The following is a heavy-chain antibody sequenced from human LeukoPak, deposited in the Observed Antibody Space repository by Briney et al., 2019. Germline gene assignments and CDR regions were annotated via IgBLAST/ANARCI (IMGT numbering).Heavy chain of an antibody. CDR2: IYYSGST. Sequence: SETLSLTCTVSGGSISNYYWSWIRQPPGKGLEWIGYIYYSGSTNCNPSLKSRVTISVDTSKNQFSLKLSSVTAADTAVYYCARADTLRWWYYYFYMDVWGKGTTVTISS. CDR3: ARADTLRWWYYYFYMDV. J-gene: IGHJ6*03. CDR1: GGSISNYY. V-gene: IGHV4-59*01. D-gene: IGHD2-15*01.